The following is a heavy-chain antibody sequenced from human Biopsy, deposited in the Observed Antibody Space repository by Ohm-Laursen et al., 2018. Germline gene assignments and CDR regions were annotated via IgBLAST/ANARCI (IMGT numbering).Heavy chain of an antibody. CDR1: GGTFINYA. D-gene: IGHD1-26*01. Sequence: GASVKVSCKPSGGTFINYAISWVRQAPGQGLEWMGGIIAMFGTANYAQMFQGRATISADESTSTSYMELSSLTTEDTAIYYCARGPHSGSHSCFDYWGRGTLVTVSS. CDR2: IIAMFGTA. J-gene: IGHJ4*02. CDR3: ARGPHSGSHSCFDY. V-gene: IGHV1-69*13.